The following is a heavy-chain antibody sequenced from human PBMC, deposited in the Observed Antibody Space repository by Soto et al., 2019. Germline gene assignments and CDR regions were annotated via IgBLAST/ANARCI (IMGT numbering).Heavy chain of an antibody. CDR2: ISNSGGST. Sequence: EVQLLESGRGLVQPGGSLRLSCAASGFTFSSSAMSWVRRAPGKGLEWVSSISNSGGSTYYADSVKGRFTISRDNSKTPLYLQMNRLQAEDPAVYYCAKGCGGDCYSGVQYWGQGPLVTVSS. CDR1: GFTFSSSA. D-gene: IGHD2-21*02. CDR3: AKGCGGDCYSGVQY. V-gene: IGHV3-23*01. J-gene: IGHJ4*02.